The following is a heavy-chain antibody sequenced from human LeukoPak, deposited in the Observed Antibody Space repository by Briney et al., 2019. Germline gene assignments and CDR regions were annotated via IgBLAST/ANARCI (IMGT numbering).Heavy chain of an antibody. CDR2: FYPEDGKT. D-gene: IGHD3-9*01. CDR1: GYTLTELS. V-gene: IGHV1-24*01. CDR3: ATIHYDILTGYSYCFDY. J-gene: IGHJ4*02. Sequence: VASVKVSCKVSGYTLTELSMHWVRQVPGKGLEWMGGFYPEDGKTIYAQKFQGRVTMTEDTSTDTAYMELSSLRSEDTAVYYCATIHYDILTGYSYCFDYWGQGTLVTVSS.